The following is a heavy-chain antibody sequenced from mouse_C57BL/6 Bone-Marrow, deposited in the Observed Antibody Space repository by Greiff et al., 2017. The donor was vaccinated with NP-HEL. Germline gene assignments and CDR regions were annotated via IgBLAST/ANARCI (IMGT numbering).Heavy chain of an antibody. D-gene: IGHD4-1*01. CDR2: IYPRSGNT. V-gene: IGHV1-81*01. CDR1: GYTFTSYG. CDR3: ARWGLGLYFDY. J-gene: IGHJ2*01. Sequence: QVQLKQSGAELARPGASVKLSCKASGYTFTSYGISWVKQRTGQGLEWIGEIYPRSGNTYYNEKFKGKATLTADKSSSTAYMELRSLTSEDSAVYFCARWGLGLYFDYWGQGTTLTVSS.